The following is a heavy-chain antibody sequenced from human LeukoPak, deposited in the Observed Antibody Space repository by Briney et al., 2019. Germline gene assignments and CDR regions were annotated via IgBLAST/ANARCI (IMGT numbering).Heavy chain of an antibody. CDR3: ARDRLDDIVVVVAATQGVFDY. J-gene: IGHJ4*02. V-gene: IGHV3-21*01. CDR2: ISSSSSYI. D-gene: IGHD2-15*01. CDR1: GFTFSSYS. Sequence: GGSLRLSCAASGFTFSSYSMNWVRQAPGKGLEWVSSISSSSSYIYYADSVKGRFTISRDNAKNSLNLQMNSLRAEDTAVYYCARDRLDDIVVVVAATQGVFDYWGQGTLVTVSS.